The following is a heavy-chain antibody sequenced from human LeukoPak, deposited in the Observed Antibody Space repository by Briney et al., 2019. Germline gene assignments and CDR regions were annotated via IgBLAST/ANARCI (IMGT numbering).Heavy chain of an antibody. CDR2: INHSGST. CDR1: GGSFSGYY. J-gene: IGHJ5*02. Sequence: SETLSLTSAVYGGSFSGYYWSWTRQPPGKGLEWIGEINHSGSTNYNPSLKSRVTISVDTSKNQFSLKLSSVTAADTAVYYCARGPRITMIVVVITNWFDPWGQGTLVTVSS. CDR3: ARGPRITMIVVVITNWFDP. V-gene: IGHV4-34*01. D-gene: IGHD3-22*01.